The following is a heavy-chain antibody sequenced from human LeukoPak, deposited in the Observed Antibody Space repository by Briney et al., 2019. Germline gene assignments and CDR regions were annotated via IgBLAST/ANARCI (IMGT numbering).Heavy chain of an antibody. J-gene: IGHJ5*02. D-gene: IGHD2-2*03. CDR2: INHSGST. Sequence: SETLSLTCAVYGGSFSGYYWSWIRQPPGKGLEWIGEINHSGSTNYNPSLKSRVTISVDTSKNQFSLKLSSVTAADTAVYYCARDLGGYCSSTSCHNWFDPWGQGTLVTVSS. V-gene: IGHV4-34*01. CDR1: GGSFSGYY. CDR3: ARDLGGYCSSTSCHNWFDP.